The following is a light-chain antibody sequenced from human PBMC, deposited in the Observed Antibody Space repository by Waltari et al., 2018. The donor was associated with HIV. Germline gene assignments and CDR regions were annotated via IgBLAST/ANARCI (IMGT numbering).Light chain of an antibody. CDR3: QQRSNWPPIT. J-gene: IGKJ5*01. CDR1: QSVGTY. V-gene: IGKV3-11*01. Sequence: DIVLTQSPATLSLSPGDTATLSCRASQSVGTYLAWYQQKPGQAPRLLIFASLNRAPGIPARFSGSGSGTDFTLTISSLESEDSAIYYCQQRSNWPPITFGQGTRLEI. CDR2: ASL.